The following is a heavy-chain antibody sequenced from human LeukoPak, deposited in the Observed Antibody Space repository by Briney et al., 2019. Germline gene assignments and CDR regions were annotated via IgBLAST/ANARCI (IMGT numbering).Heavy chain of an antibody. D-gene: IGHD2-15*01. CDR3: ATVVYCSGGSCYRYCMDV. Sequence: PWASVKVPCKVSGYTLTELSMHWVRQAPGKGLEWMGGFDPEDGETIYAQKFQGRVTMTEDTSTDTAYMELSSLRSEDTAVYYCATVVYCSGGSCYRYCMDVWGQGTTVTVSS. CDR2: FDPEDGET. V-gene: IGHV1-24*01. J-gene: IGHJ6*02. CDR1: GYTLTELS.